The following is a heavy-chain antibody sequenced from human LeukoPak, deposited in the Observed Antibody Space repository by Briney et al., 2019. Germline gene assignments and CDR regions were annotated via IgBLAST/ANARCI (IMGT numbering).Heavy chain of an antibody. CDR1: GDSFSRSGYY. V-gene: IGHV4-39*01. CDR2: VSYSGST. Sequence: SETLSLTCTVSGDSFSRSGYYWVWIRQPPGKGLEWVGTVSYSGSTYYNPSLKSRVTTSADTPKRQFSLRLSSVTAADTAVYYCARQVVPGYYDYWGQGTLVTVSS. D-gene: IGHD2-21*01. CDR3: ARQVVPGYYDY. J-gene: IGHJ4*02.